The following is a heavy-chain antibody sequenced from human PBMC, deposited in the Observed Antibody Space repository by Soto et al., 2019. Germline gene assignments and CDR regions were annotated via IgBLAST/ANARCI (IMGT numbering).Heavy chain of an antibody. D-gene: IGHD3-16*01. V-gene: IGHV3-49*03. CDR1: GFTFGDYA. CDR3: TRDRRITRFDY. CDR2: IRSKAYGGTT. Sequence: GGSLRLSCTASGFTFGDYAMSWFRQAPGKGLEWVGFIRSKAYGGTTEYAASVKGRFTISRDDSKSIAYLQMNSLKTEDTAVYYCTRDRRITRFDYWGQGTLVTVSS. J-gene: IGHJ4*02.